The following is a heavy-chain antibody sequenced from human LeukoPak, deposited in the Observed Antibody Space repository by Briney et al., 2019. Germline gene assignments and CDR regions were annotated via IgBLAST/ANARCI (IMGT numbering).Heavy chain of an antibody. J-gene: IGHJ4*02. Sequence: ASVKVSCKASGYTFTSYGISWVRQAPGQGLEWMGWISAYNGNTNYAQKLQGRVTMTRDTSTSTVYMDLSSLRSEDTAVYYCARDLVGSSSGWGQGTLVTVSS. CDR1: GYTFTSYG. CDR2: ISAYNGNT. D-gene: IGHD6-6*01. CDR3: ARDLVGSSSG. V-gene: IGHV1-18*01.